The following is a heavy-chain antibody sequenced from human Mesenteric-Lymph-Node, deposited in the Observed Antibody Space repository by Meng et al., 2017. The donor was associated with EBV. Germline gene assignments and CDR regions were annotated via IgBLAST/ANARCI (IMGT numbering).Heavy chain of an antibody. D-gene: IGHD6-6*01. Sequence: QVPHVPSGAEGQKPGSSVKVPFKSSGVTFTSYGISWVRQAPGQGLDWMGVIIPIFVSPPYAQSIQGRVTMTADKCTTTAYMELAILRSEDTAVYYCTTEENSNEWGQGTLVTVSS. J-gene: IGHJ4*02. CDR3: TTEENSNE. CDR1: GVTFTSYG. V-gene: IGHV1-69*06. CDR2: IIPIFVSP.